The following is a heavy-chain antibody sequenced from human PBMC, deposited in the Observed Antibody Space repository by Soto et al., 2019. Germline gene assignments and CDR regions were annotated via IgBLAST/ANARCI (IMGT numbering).Heavy chain of an antibody. D-gene: IGHD3-22*01. V-gene: IGHV1-2*02. J-gene: IGHJ5*02. CDR3: ARGFYDSSGFFYAGWFGP. Sequence: ASVKVSCKASGYTFIDYYIHWLRQAPGQGPEWMGWIIPKSGDTKYSEKFQGRVAMTRDTSINTAYMEMTSLRSDDTAVYYCARGFYDSSGFFYAGWFGPWGQGNLVAVS. CDR2: IIPKSGDT. CDR1: GYTFIDYY.